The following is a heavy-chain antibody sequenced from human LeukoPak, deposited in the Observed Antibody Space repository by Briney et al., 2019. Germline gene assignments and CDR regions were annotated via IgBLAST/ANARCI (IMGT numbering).Heavy chain of an antibody. J-gene: IGHJ5*02. V-gene: IGHV4-4*02. CDR3: ARTEAFCSDTSCSNWFDP. CDR2: IHHSGST. Sequence: PSETLSLTCAVSGGSVSRSNWWNWVRQPPGKGLEWIGEIHHSGSTNYNPSLKSRVTMSVDKSKNQFSLKLSSVTAADTAVYYCARTEAFCSDTSCSNWFDPWGQGTLVTVSS. D-gene: IGHD2-2*01. CDR1: GGSVSRSNW.